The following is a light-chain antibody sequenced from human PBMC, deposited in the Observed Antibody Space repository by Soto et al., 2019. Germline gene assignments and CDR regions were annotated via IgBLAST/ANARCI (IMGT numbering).Light chain of an antibody. J-gene: IGLJ2*01. CDR1: SSDVGGYNY. CDR3: SSYTSSSTLVV. Sequence: QSALTQPASVSGSPGQSITISCTGTSSDVGGYNYVSWYQQHPGKAPKLMIYDVINRPSGVSNRFSGSKSGNTASLTISGLQAEDEADYYCSSYTSSSTLVVFGGGTQLTVL. CDR2: DVI. V-gene: IGLV2-14*01.